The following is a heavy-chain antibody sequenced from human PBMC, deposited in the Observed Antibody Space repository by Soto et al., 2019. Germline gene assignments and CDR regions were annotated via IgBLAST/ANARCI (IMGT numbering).Heavy chain of an antibody. CDR2: IYSGGST. CDR3: ARGSGSYSQSRS. V-gene: IGHV3-66*01. D-gene: IGHD1-26*01. CDR1: GFTVSNNY. J-gene: IGHJ4*02. Sequence: HPGGSLRLSCAASGFTVSNNYMSWVRQAPGKGLEWVSVIYSGGSTYYADSVKGRFTISRDNSNNTLYLQMNSLRAEDTAVYYCARGSGSYSQSRSWGQGTLVTVSS.